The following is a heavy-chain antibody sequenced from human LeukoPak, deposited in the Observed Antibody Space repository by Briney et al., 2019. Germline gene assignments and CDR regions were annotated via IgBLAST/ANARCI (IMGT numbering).Heavy chain of an antibody. V-gene: IGHV3-23*01. Sequence: GGSLRLSCAASGLTFSSYAMSGVRQAPGKGLEWVSAISGSGGSTYYADSVKGRFTISRDNSKNTLYLQMNSLRAEDTAVYYCAKDRDPGIAVAGTRFDYWGQGTLVTVSS. CDR1: GLTFSSYA. D-gene: IGHD6-19*01. CDR3: AKDRDPGIAVAGTRFDY. J-gene: IGHJ4*02. CDR2: ISGSGGST.